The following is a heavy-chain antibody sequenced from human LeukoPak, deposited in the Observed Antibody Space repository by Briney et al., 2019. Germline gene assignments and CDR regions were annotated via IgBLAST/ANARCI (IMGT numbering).Heavy chain of an antibody. CDR2: ISHTGSTM. J-gene: IGHJ6*02. D-gene: IGHD3-22*01. CDR3: ARVSRIMIVVVLSGAGGMDV. CDR1: GFSFSSYS. V-gene: IGHV3-48*04. Sequence: GGSLRLSCAASGFSFSSYSMNWVRQAPGKGLEWVSYISHTGSTMSYADSVKGRFTISRDNARNSLYLQMNSLRAEDTAVYYCARVSRIMIVVVLSGAGGMDVWGQGTTVTVSS.